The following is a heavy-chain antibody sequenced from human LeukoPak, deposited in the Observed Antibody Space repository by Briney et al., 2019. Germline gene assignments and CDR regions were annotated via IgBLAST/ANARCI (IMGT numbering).Heavy chain of an antibody. CDR1: VYTFTNYG. CDR3: ATALGIYSSGWYCDN. CDR2: ISAYNGNT. D-gene: IGHD6-19*01. Sequence: GASVKVSRKHSVYTFTNYGFGWVRQAPGQGLGWMGWISAYNGNTNYAQKFQGRVTLTTDTSTNKAYMELRSLRSDDTAVYYCATALGIYSSGWYCDNWGQGTLVTVSS. V-gene: IGHV1-18*01. J-gene: IGHJ4*02.